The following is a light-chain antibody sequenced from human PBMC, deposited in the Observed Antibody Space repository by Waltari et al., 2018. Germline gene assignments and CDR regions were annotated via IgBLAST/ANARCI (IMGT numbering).Light chain of an antibody. CDR1: NSDIGNYNL. Sequence: QSALTQPASVSGSPGQSITISCTGTNSDIGNYNLVSWYQQYPGKAPKLVIYEDSQRPSGVSHRFAGSKSGNTASLTISGLQADDESDFHCSSFATSGIWVFGGGTRLTDL. J-gene: IGLJ3*02. CDR2: EDS. V-gene: IGLV2-23*01. CDR3: SSFATSGIWV.